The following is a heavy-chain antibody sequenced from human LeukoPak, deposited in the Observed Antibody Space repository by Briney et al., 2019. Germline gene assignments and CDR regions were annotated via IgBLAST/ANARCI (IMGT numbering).Heavy chain of an antibody. CDR3: ARDLAY. Sequence: ASVKVSCKASGYTFTSYGISWVRQAPGQGLEWMGWINPNSGGTKFAQKFQGRVTMTRDTSISTAYMELSRVTSDDTAVYYCARDLAYWGQGTLVTVSS. CDR1: GYTFTSYG. J-gene: IGHJ4*02. CDR2: INPNSGGT. V-gene: IGHV1-2*02.